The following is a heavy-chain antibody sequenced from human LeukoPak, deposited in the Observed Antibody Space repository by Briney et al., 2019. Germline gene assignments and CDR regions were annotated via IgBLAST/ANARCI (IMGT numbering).Heavy chain of an antibody. CDR3: ARYKRGVDFWSGFDY. J-gene: IGHJ4*02. D-gene: IGHD3-3*01. V-gene: IGHV1-69*05. CDR2: IIPIFGTA. CDR1: GGTFSSYA. Sequence: SVKVSCKASGGTFSSYAISWVGQAPGQGLEWMGGIIPIFGTANYAQKFQGRVTITTDESTSTAYMELSSLRSEDMAVYYCARYKRGVDFWSGFDYWGQGTLVTVSS.